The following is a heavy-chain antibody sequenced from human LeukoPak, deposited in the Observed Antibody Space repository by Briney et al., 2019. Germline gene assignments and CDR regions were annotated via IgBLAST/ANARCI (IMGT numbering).Heavy chain of an antibody. J-gene: IGHJ4*02. CDR1: GYTFTGYY. CDR2: INPNSGGT. D-gene: IGHD2-2*01. Sequence: ASVKVSCKASGYTFTGYYMHWVRQAPGQGLEWMGWINPNSGGTNYAQKFQGRVTMTRDTSISTAYMELSRLRSDDTAVYYCARRFEYRLLSPFDYWGQGTLVTVSS. CDR3: ARRFEYRLLSPFDY. V-gene: IGHV1-2*02.